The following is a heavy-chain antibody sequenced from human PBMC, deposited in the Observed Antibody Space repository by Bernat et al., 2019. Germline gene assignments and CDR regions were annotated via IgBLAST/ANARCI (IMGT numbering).Heavy chain of an antibody. CDR3: ASGPSKINYNDFDY. D-gene: IGHD4-11*01. CDR2: ISGSGSST. CDR1: GFTFSNYA. Sequence: EVQLVESGGGLVQPGGSLRLSCAAYGFTFSNYAMTWVRQAPGKGLEWVSTISGSGSSTSYADAVKGRFSISRDSSKNTLYLQMNSLRAEYTALYYCASGPSKINYNDFDYWGQGALVTVSS. J-gene: IGHJ4*02. V-gene: IGHV3-23*04.